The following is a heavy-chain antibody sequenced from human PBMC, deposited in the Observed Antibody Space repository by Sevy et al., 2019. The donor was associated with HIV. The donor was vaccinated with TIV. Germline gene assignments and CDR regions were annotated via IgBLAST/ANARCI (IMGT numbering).Heavy chain of an antibody. D-gene: IGHD5-12*01. Sequence: SETLSLTCTVSSGSISSYYWSWIRQPPGKGLEYIGYIHSSGTTNYNPSLKCRVTISVDTSKNQFSLNLSSVTAADTAVYYCTSAPPVRSGDDSLNWFDPWGQGTLVTVSS. CDR1: SGSISSYY. J-gene: IGHJ5*02. V-gene: IGHV4-59*01. CDR2: IHSSGTT. CDR3: TSAPPVRSGDDSLNWFDP.